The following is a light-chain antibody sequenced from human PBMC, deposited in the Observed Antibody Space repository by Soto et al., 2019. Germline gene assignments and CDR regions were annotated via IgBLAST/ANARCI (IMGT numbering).Light chain of an antibody. CDR3: QSYDSSLSGSV. CDR2: GNS. V-gene: IGLV1-40*01. J-gene: IGLJ2*01. Sequence: QSVLTQPPSVSGAPGQRVPISCPGSSSNIGAGYDVHWYQQLPGTAPKLPIYGNSNRPSGVPDRFSGSKSGTSASLAITGLQAEDEADYYCQSYDSSLSGSVFGGGTKLTVL. CDR1: SSNIGAGYD.